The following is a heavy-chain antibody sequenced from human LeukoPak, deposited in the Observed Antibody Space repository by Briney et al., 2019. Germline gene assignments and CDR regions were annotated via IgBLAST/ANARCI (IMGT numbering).Heavy chain of an antibody. Sequence: SETLSLTCTVSGVSISNYYWTWIRQPPGKGLEWIANIYSSGSINYNPSLKSRVTISLDTSKNQFSLSLSSVTAADTAVYSCARGQGWLPESWGQGTLVTVSS. CDR2: IYSSGSI. D-gene: IGHD5-12*01. J-gene: IGHJ5*02. CDR3: ARGQGWLPES. V-gene: IGHV4-59*01. CDR1: GVSISNYY.